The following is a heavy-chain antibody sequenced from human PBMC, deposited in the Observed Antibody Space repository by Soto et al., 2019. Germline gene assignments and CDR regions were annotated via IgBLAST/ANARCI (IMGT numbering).Heavy chain of an antibody. D-gene: IGHD1-26*01. J-gene: IGHJ4*02. CDR2: IIPIFGTA. CDR1: GGTFSSYA. Sequence: SVKVSCKASGGTFSSYAISWVRQAPGQGLEWMGGIIPIFGTANYAQKFQGRVTITADKSTSTAYMELSSLRSEDTAVYYCAGPREGATRYNFDYWGQGTLVTVSS. CDR3: AGPREGATRYNFDY. V-gene: IGHV1-69*06.